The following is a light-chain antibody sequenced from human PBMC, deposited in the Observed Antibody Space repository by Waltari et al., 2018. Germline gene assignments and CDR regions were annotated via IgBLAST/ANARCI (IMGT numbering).Light chain of an antibody. CDR1: ILRPFY. CDR3: SSRDMSGDVV. Sequence: SSELTQDPAVSVALGQTVRLTCHGYILRPFYSHWCRQKPGQAPELVIYGKNNRPSGIPDRFSASSSGTTTSLTITGAQAEDEADYYCSSRDMSGDVVFGGVTELTVL. J-gene: IGLJ2*01. CDR2: GKN. V-gene: IGLV3-19*01.